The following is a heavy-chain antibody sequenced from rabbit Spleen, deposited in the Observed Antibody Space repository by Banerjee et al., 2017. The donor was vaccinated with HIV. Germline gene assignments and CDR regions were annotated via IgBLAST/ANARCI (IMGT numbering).Heavy chain of an antibody. CDR1: GIDFTSYYF. D-gene: IGHD6-1*01. J-gene: IGHJ4*01. CDR2: IDPLFDNT. CDR3: ARDVGSYDYIDVYFNL. V-gene: IGHV1S45*01. Sequence: QEQVKETGGGLVQPGGSLTLTCKASGIDFTSYYFICWVRQAPGKGLEWIGYIDPLFDNTYYASWVNGRFTISKTSSSTVTLQMTSLTAADTATYFCARDVGSYDYIDVYFNLWGQGTLVTVS.